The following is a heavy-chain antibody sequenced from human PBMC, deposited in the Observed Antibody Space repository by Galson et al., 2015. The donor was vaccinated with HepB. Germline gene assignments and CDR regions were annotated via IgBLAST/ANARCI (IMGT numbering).Heavy chain of an antibody. Sequence: QSGAEVKKPGESLRISCKGSGYSFTTFWITWVRQRPGKGLEWMGRIDPSDSYTDYSPSFQGHVAISVGKSITTAYLQWSSLKASDTAMYYCVSRQYYFASGTYYNVSDYWGQGTLVTVSS. J-gene: IGHJ4*02. D-gene: IGHD3-10*01. CDR3: VSRQYYFASGTYYNVSDY. CDR1: GYSFTTFW. CDR2: IDPSDSYT. V-gene: IGHV5-10-1*01.